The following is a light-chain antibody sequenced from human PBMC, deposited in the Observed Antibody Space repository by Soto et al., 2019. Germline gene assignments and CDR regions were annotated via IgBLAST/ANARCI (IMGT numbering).Light chain of an antibody. CDR1: NSDIGYYNF. CDR2: DVS. V-gene: IGLV2-14*03. Sequence: QSVLTQPASVSGSPGQSITISCTGTNSDIGYYNFVSWYQHHPGKAPKLVIYDVSNRPSGVSNRFSGSKSGNTASLTISGLQAEDEADYYCSSFTTSSALVFGGGTKLTVL. CDR3: SSFTTSSALV. J-gene: IGLJ2*01.